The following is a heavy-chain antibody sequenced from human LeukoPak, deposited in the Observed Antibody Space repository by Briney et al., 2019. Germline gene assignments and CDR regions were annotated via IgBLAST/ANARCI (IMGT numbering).Heavy chain of an antibody. V-gene: IGHV3-23*01. CDR2: ITGGGEST. D-gene: IGHD3-22*01. CDR1: GFAFSSYA. Sequence: GGSLRLSCAASGFAFSSYAMDWVREDPGKGLLWVSYITGGGESTWNVDSVKGRFTTTRAKSENTLYLQMHSLRAEDTAVYYGARDRPNYYGSDGHYYRRDGDYWGRGTLVSVSS. CDR3: ARDRPNYYGSDGHYYRRDGDY. J-gene: IGHJ4*02.